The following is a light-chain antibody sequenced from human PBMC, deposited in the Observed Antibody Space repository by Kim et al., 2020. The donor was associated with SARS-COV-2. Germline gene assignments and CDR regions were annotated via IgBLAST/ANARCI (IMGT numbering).Light chain of an antibody. CDR2: QAS. CDR3: QQYQMYPYT. CDR1: KSVSRW. V-gene: IGKV1-5*03. J-gene: IGKJ2*01. Sequence: DIQMTQSPSTLSAFVGDRVTITCRASKSVSRWLAWYQQKPGKGPKQLIYQASLLASGVPSRFSGSGSGTDFTLTISSLQPDDFATYHCQQYQMYPYTFGQGTKLEI.